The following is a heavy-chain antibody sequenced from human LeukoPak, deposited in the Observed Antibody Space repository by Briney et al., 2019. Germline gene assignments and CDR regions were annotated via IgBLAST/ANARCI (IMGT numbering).Heavy chain of an antibody. Sequence: GGSLRLSCAASGFTFSDHGMQWVRQAPGKGLEWVSFISSSGSTISYADSVKGRFTISRDNAKNSLYLQMNSLRGEDTALYYCARDRREDRFDYWDQGTLVTVSS. V-gene: IGHV3-48*03. J-gene: IGHJ4*02. CDR3: ARDRREDRFDY. D-gene: IGHD5-24*01. CDR1: GFTFSDHG. CDR2: ISSSGSTI.